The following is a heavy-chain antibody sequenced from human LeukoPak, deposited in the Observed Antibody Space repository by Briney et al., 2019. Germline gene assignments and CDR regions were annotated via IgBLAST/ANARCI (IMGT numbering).Heavy chain of an antibody. V-gene: IGHV4-34*01. CDR3: ARLFEAAVGPGIWWFDP. J-gene: IGHJ5*02. Sequence: SETLSLTCTVSGGSISSYYWSWIRQPPGKGLEWIGEINHSGSTNYNPSLKSRVTISVDTSKNQFSLRLSSVTAADTAVYYCARLFEAAVGPGIWWFDPWGQGTLVTVSS. D-gene: IGHD6-13*01. CDR2: INHSGST. CDR1: GGSISSYY.